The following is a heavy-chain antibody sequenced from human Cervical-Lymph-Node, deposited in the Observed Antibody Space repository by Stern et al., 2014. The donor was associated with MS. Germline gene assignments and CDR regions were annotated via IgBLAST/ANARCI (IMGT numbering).Heavy chain of an antibody. CDR2: IKEDGTEK. V-gene: IGHV3-7*01. CDR3: ARDTWYGGCFDP. CDR1: GMTVSSFW. J-gene: IGHJ5*02. D-gene: IGHD6-13*01. Sequence: EVQLVESGGGLVQPGGSLRLSCAASGMTVSSFWMSWVRQAPGKGLEWVASIKEDGTEKFYVDSVKGRFIISRDNSRNTLSLEMNSLRAEDTAVYYCARDTWYGGCFDPWGQGTLVTVSS.